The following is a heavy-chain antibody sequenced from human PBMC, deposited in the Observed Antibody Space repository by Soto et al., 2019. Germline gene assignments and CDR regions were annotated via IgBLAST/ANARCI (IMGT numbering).Heavy chain of an antibody. CDR2: ISSSSSYI. D-gene: IGHD4-17*01. V-gene: IGHV3-21*01. J-gene: IGHJ6*02. CDR1: GFTFSSYS. Sequence: VQLVESGGGLVKPGGSLRLSCAASGFTFSSYSMNWVRQAPGKGLEWVSSISSSSSYIYYADSVKGRFTISRDNAKNSLYLQMNSLRAEDTAVYYCARCMTTVVSYYYYGMDVWGQGTTVTVSS. CDR3: ARCMTTVVSYYYYGMDV.